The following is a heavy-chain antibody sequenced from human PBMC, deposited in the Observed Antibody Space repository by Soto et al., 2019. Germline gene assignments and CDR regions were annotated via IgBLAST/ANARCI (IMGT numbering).Heavy chain of an antibody. CDR3: TVPDAMGYYYYYMDV. D-gene: IGHD2-2*01. CDR2: IKSKTDGGTT. V-gene: IGHV3-15*01. Sequence: EVQLVESGGGLVKPGGSLRLSCEASGFTLSNAWMSWVRQAPGKGLEWVGRIKSKTDGGTTDYAAPVKGRFTISRDDSKNTLYLQMNSLKTEDTAVYYCTVPDAMGYYYYYMDVWGKGTTVTVSS. J-gene: IGHJ6*03. CDR1: GFTLSNAW.